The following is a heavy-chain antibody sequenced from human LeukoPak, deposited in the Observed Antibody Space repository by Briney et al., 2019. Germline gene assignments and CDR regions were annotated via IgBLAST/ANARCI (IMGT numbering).Heavy chain of an antibody. Sequence: GESLQISSQGSGYSFTSNWIGWVRPMPGKGLEWMGIIYPGDSDTRYTPSFQGQVTILADKSISTAYLQWRSLKASDTAMYYCARGLGGGFWTGYPSCFDNWGQGTLVTVSS. D-gene: IGHD3/OR15-3a*01. CDR2: IYPGDSDT. CDR1: GYSFTSNW. J-gene: IGHJ4*02. V-gene: IGHV5-51*01. CDR3: ARGLGGGFWTGYPSCFDN.